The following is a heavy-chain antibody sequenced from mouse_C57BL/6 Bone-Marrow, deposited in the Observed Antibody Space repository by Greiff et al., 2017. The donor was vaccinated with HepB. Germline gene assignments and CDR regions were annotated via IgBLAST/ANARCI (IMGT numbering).Heavy chain of an antibody. D-gene: IGHD2-5*01. V-gene: IGHV1-78*01. CDR2: IYPRDGST. Sequence: QVQLQQSDAELVKPGASVKISCKVSGYTFTDHTIHWMNQRPEQGLEWIGYIYPRDGSTKYNEKFKGKATLTADKSSSTAYMQLNSLTSEDSAVYFCARKKDYSNYVEAMDYWGQGTSVTVSS. CDR1: GYTFTDHT. J-gene: IGHJ4*01. CDR3: ARKKDYSNYVEAMDY.